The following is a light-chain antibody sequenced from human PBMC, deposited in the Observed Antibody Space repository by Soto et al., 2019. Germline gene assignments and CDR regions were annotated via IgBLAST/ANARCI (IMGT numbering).Light chain of an antibody. CDR3: QQYNNSPRT. CDR1: QSVSSD. V-gene: IGKV3-15*01. Sequence: EIVMTQSPATLSVSPGERATLSCRASQSVSSDLAWYHQKPGQAPRLLIYGASTRDTGIPARFSGSGSGTEFTLTINRLQSEDFAVYYCQQYNNSPRTFGQGTKVDIK. J-gene: IGKJ1*01. CDR2: GAS.